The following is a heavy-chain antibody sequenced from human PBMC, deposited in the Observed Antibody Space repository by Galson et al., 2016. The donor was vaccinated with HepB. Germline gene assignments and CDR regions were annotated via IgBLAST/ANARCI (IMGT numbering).Heavy chain of an antibody. CDR2: IYWDDDK. Sequence: PALVKPTQTLTLTCTFSGFSLRSNGVGVGWIRQSPGKALEWLALIYWDDDKHYSPSLKSRLTITKDTSKNQVVLMMTNMDPVDTATYFCAKYIDWFDPGGQGTQVTVSS. J-gene: IGHJ5*02. V-gene: IGHV2-5*02. CDR3: AKYIDWFDP. D-gene: IGHD5-18*01. CDR1: GFSLRSNGVG.